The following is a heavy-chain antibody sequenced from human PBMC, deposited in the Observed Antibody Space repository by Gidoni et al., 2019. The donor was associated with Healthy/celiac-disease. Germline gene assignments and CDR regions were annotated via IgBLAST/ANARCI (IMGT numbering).Heavy chain of an antibody. V-gene: IGHV4-39*01. CDR2: ISFSGST. CDR3: ARRGGYCSGGSCYDAFDI. D-gene: IGHD2-15*01. Sequence: QLQLQESGPGLVKPSETLSLTCTVSGGSISSSSYYWGWIRQPPGKGLEWIGSISFSGSTYNNPYLKRRVTISVDTSKNQFSLKLSSVTAADTAVYYCARRGGYCSGGSCYDAFDIWGQGTMVTVSS. J-gene: IGHJ3*02. CDR1: GGSISSSSYY.